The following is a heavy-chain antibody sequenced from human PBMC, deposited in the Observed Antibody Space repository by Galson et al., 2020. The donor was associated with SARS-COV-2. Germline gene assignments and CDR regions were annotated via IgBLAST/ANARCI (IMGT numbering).Heavy chain of an antibody. CDR2: INQSGTT. Sequence: SETLSLTCAVYGGSFSGHYWSWIRQPPGKGLEWIGEINQSGTTNYNPSLKSRLTLSVDTSKNQFSLNLSSVTAADTAVYYCARGSPLTTITLTYYYYYMDGWGNGTTVTVSS. CDR1: GGSFSGHY. J-gene: IGHJ6*03. V-gene: IGHV4-34*01. D-gene: IGHD4-4*01. CDR3: ARGSPLTTITLTYYYYYMDG.